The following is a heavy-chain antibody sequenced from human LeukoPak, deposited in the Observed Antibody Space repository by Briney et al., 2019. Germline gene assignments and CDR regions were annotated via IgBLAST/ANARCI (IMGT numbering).Heavy chain of an antibody. CDR3: ARVVAYCGGDCPYYFDY. CDR2: FKSNTDGGTT. D-gene: IGHD2-21*02. J-gene: IGHJ4*02. V-gene: IGHV3-15*01. Sequence: GGSLRLSCAASGFTFSTAWMSWVRQAPGKGLEWVGRFKSNTDGGTTDYAAPVKGRFTISGDDSKNMLYLQMSSLKTEDTAVYYCARVVAYCGGDCPYYFDYWGQGTLVTVSS. CDR1: GFTFSTAW.